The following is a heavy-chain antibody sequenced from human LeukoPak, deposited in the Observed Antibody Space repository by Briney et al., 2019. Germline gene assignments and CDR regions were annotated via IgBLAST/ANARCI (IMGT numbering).Heavy chain of an antibody. CDR3: ASRIAAAGPTFDY. CDR1: GGSFSGYY. Sequence: TETLSLTCAVYGGSFSGYYWSWIRQPPGKGLEWIGEINHSGSTNYNPSLKSRVTISVDTSKNQFSLKLSSVTAADTAVYYCASRIAAAGPTFDYWGQGTLVTVSS. V-gene: IGHV4-34*01. D-gene: IGHD6-13*01. CDR2: INHSGST. J-gene: IGHJ4*02.